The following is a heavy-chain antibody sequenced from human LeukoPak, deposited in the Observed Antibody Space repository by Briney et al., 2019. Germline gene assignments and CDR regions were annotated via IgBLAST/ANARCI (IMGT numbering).Heavy chain of an antibody. CDR1: GYTFTSYD. V-gene: IGHV1-2*02. CDR2: INPNSGGT. J-gene: IGHJ4*02. Sequence: ASVKVSCKASGYTFTSYDINWVRQAPGQGLEWMGWINPNSGGTNYAQKFQGRVTMTRDTSISTAYMELSRLRSDDTAVYYCARVAREQLVWFLVYWGQGTLVTVSS. D-gene: IGHD6-6*01. CDR3: ARVAREQLVWFLVY.